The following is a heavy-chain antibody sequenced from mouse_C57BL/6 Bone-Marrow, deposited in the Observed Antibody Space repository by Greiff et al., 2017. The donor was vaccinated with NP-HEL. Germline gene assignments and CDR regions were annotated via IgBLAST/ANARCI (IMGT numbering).Heavy chain of an antibody. CDR2: IYPGSGNT. Sequence: VQLQQSGAELASPGASVTLSCKASGYTFTDYYINWVKQRPGQGLEWIARIYPGSGNTYYNEKFKGKATLTAEKSSSTAYMQLSSLTSEDSAVYFCARSPYYYGSSDVDYWGQGTTLTVSS. CDR1: GYTFTDYY. V-gene: IGHV1-76*01. D-gene: IGHD1-1*01. J-gene: IGHJ2*01. CDR3: ARSPYYYGSSDVDY.